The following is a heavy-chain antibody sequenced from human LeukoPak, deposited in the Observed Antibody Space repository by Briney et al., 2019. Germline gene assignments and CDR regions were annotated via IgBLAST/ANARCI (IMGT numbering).Heavy chain of an antibody. V-gene: IGHV5-10-1*01. CDR1: GYSFTSYW. CDR3: AREVGSYYNLYYFDY. D-gene: IGHD3-10*01. CDR2: IDPSDSYT. Sequence: GESLKISCKGSGYSFTSYWITWVRQMPGKGLEWMGRIDPSDSYTNYSPSFQGHVTISADTSISTAYLQWSSLKALDTAMYYCAREVGSYYNLYYFDYWGQGTLVTVSS. J-gene: IGHJ4*02.